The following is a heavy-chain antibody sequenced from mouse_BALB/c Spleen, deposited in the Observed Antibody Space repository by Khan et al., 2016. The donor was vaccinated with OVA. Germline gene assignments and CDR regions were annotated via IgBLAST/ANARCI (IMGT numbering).Heavy chain of an antibody. CDR1: GYSITSDYA. J-gene: IGHJ3*01. CDR2: INYSGST. CDR3: VRGRSY. Sequence: EVQLQESGPGLVKPSQSLSLTCTVTGYSITSDYAWNWIRQFPGNRLEWMGYINYSGSTSKKPSLKSRISITRDTSKTQIFLQLNSVTTEDTATYYCVRGRSYWGQGTLVTVSA. V-gene: IGHV3-2*02.